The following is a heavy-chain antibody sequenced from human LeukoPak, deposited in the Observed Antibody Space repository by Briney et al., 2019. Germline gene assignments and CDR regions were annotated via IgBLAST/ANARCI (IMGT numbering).Heavy chain of an antibody. Sequence: GGSLRLSCAASGFTFDDYAMHWVRQAPGKGLEWVPGISWNSGSIGYADSVKGRFTISRDNAKNSLYLQMNSLRAEDTAVYCCARDPSFYGSGTPFDIWGQGTMVTVSS. CDR3: ARDPSFYGSGTPFDI. J-gene: IGHJ3*02. V-gene: IGHV3-9*01. CDR1: GFTFDDYA. D-gene: IGHD3-10*01. CDR2: ISWNSGSI.